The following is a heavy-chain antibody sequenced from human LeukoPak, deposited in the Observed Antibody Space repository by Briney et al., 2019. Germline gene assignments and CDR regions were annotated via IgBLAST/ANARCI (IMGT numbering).Heavy chain of an antibody. CDR2: ISYDGSNK. V-gene: IGHV3-30-3*01. CDR1: GFTFVSYV. D-gene: IGHD2-2*01. J-gene: IGHJ5*02. CDR3: ARAGDIVVVPAATTENWFDP. Sequence: GGSLRPSFAASGFTFVSYVMHWVRQAPGRGLEGGAVISYDGSNKYYADSVKGRFTISRDNSKNTLYLQMNSLRAEDTAVYYCARAGDIVVVPAATTENWFDPWGQGTLVTVSS.